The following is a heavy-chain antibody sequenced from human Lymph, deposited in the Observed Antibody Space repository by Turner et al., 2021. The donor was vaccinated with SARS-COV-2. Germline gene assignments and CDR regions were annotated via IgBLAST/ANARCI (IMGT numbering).Heavy chain of an antibody. Sequence: QLQLQESSPGLVKPSVTLSLTCPVPGGCSSSSSYYWGWVRQPPGKGLEWIGSLYHSGSISNNPSHKRRGTISADTSKNQFSLKLSSVTAADTAVYYCARSRQWLVYWDFDLWGRGTLVTVSS. CDR3: ARSRQWLVYWDFDL. V-gene: IGHV4-39*01. J-gene: IGHJ2*01. CDR2: LYHSGSI. CDR1: GGCSSSSSYY. D-gene: IGHD6-19*01.